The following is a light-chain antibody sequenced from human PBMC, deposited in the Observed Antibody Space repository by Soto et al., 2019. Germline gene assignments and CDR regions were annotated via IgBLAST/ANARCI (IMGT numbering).Light chain of an antibody. CDR3: AAWDDSLNGL. V-gene: IGLV1-44*01. CDR1: SSNIGSYT. Sequence: QSVLTQPPSASGTPGQRVTISCSGSSSNIGSYTVNWYQQLPGTAPKLLIYSDNQRPSGVPDRFSGSKSGTSASLAISGLQYEDEDDYYCAAWDDSLNGLFGGGTKLTVL. J-gene: IGLJ2*01. CDR2: SDN.